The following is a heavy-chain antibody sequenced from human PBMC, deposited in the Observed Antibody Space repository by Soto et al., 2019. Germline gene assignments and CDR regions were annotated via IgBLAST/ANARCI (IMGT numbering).Heavy chain of an antibody. V-gene: IGHV4-30-4*01. CDR1: GGSISSGDYY. CDR2: IYYSGST. J-gene: IGHJ4*02. Sequence: SETLSLTCTVSGGSISSGDYYWSWIRQPPGKGLEWIGYIYYSGSTYYNPSLKSRVTISVDTSKNQFSLKLSSVAAADTVVYYCARDRGLMVFDYWGQGTLVTVSS. D-gene: IGHD2-8*01. CDR3: ARDRGLMVFDY.